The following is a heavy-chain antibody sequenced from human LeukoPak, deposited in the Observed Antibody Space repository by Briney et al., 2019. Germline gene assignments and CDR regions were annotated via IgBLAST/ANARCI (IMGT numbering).Heavy chain of an antibody. V-gene: IGHV4-39*01. CDR3: GGHLVPGAKENYVCY. J-gene: IGHJ4*02. D-gene: IGHD4/OR15-4a*01. CDR2: IYYSGST. Sequence: SETLSLTCTVSGGSISSSSYYWGWLRQPPGKGLEWIGSIYYSGSTYYNPSLKSRVTISVDTSKNQFSLKLSSVTAADTAVYYCGGHLVPGAKENYVCYLGQGTLVTVSS. CDR1: GGSISSSSYY.